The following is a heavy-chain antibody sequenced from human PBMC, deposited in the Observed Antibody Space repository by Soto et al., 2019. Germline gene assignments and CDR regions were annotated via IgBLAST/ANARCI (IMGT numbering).Heavy chain of an antibody. CDR2: IYHSGST. CDR1: GVSISSTTW. J-gene: IGHJ4*02. Sequence: SETLSLTCAVSGVSISSTTWWSWVRQPPGKGLEWIGEIYHSGSTNYNPSLKSRVTISVDKSKNHFSLQLSSVTAADTAVYYCARDLRIAVVEVFDYWGQGTLVTVSS. D-gene: IGHD6-19*01. CDR3: ARDLRIAVVEVFDY. V-gene: IGHV4-4*02.